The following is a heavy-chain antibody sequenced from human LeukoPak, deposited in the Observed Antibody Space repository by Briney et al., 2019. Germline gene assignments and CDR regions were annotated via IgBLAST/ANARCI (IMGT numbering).Heavy chain of an antibody. Sequence: PGGSLKLSCAASGFTFSGSAIHWVRQSSGKGLEWVGHIDKKDNFYATTSAASVTGRFTISRDDSKNTAYLQMNSLKTEDTALYYCTRDSGTYNWPDPWGQGTLVTVSS. CDR2: IDKKDNFYAT. D-gene: IGHD1-26*01. V-gene: IGHV3-73*01. CDR1: GFTFSGSA. J-gene: IGHJ5*02. CDR3: TRDSGTYNWPDP.